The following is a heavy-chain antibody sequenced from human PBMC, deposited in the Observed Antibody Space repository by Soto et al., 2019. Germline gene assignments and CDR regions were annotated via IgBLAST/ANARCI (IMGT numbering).Heavy chain of an antibody. Sequence: ASVKVSCKASGYTFTSYGISWVRQAPGQGLEWMGWISAYNGNTNYAQKLQGRVTMTTDTSTSTAYMELRSLRSDDTAVYYCARDETQLWFGEPRLGCFDYWGQGTLVTVSS. V-gene: IGHV1-18*01. D-gene: IGHD3-10*01. J-gene: IGHJ4*02. CDR1: GYTFTSYG. CDR3: ARDETQLWFGEPRLGCFDY. CDR2: ISAYNGNT.